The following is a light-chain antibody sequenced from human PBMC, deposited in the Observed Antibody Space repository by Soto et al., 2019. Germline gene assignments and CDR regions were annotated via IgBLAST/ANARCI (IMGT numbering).Light chain of an antibody. CDR2: DAS. Sequence: EIVLTQSPATLSLSPGERATLSCRASQSVKNYLAWYQQKPGQAPRLLIYDASNRATGIPARFSGTGSGTDFTLTISRLEPEDFAVYYCQQRYAWPLTFGGGTKVEIK. J-gene: IGKJ4*01. CDR1: QSVKNY. CDR3: QQRYAWPLT. V-gene: IGKV3-11*01.